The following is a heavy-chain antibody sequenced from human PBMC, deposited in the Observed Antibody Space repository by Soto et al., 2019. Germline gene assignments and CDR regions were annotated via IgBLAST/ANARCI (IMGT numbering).Heavy chain of an antibody. CDR2: IIPIFGTA. V-gene: IGHV1-69*13. J-gene: IGHJ6*02. Sequence: SVKVSCKXSGGTFSSYAISWVRQAPGQGLEWMGGIIPIFGTANYAQKFQGRVTITADESTSTAYMELSSLRSEDTAVYYCARPTWGYRSGGSCYSGSYYYGMDVWGQGTTVTVSS. CDR3: ARPTWGYRSGGSCYSGSYYYGMDV. D-gene: IGHD2-15*01. CDR1: GGTFSSYA.